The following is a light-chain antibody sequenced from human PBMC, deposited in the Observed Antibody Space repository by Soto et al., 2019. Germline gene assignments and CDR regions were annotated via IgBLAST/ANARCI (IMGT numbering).Light chain of an antibody. Sequence: QSVLTQPASVSGSPGQSITISCTGTSSDVGSYNLVSWYQHHPGKAPKLMIYEGSKRPSGVSNRFSGSKSGNTASLTISGLQAEDEADYYRCSYAGGRLSGRYVFGSGTKVTVL. CDR2: EGS. J-gene: IGLJ1*01. CDR1: SSDVGSYNL. V-gene: IGLV2-23*01. CDR3: CSYAGGRLSGRYV.